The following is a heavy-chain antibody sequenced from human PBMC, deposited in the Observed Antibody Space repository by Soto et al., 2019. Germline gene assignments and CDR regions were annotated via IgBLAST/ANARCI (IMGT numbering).Heavy chain of an antibody. D-gene: IGHD6-13*01. CDR2: INIGTGVT. CDR3: ARCQYQQFRIDY. V-gene: IGHV1-3*04. CDR1: GYSFTDYS. J-gene: IGHJ4*01. Sequence: ASVKVSCKASGYSFTDYSIQWMRQAPGQRPEWVGWINIGTGVTQYSQRFQGRVNISRDTSANRAYMELSSLRSEDTAVYYCARCQYQQFRIDYWGQGTLVTVSS.